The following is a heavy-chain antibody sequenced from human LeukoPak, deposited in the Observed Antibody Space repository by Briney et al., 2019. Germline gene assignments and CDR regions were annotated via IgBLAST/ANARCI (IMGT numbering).Heavy chain of an antibody. CDR1: GYTFTGYY. CDR2: INPNSGGT. Sequence: ASVKVSCKASGYTFTGYYMHWVRQAPGQGLEWMGWINPNSGGTNYAQKLQGRVTMTRDTSISTAYMELSRLRSDDTAVYYCARGNPLEWLLSGDYWGQGTLVTVSS. D-gene: IGHD3-3*01. CDR3: ARGNPLEWLLSGDY. J-gene: IGHJ4*02. V-gene: IGHV1-2*02.